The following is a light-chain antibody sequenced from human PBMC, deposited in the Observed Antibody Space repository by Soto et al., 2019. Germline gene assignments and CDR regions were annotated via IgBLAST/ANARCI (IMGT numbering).Light chain of an antibody. CDR2: LNSDGSH. V-gene: IGLV4-69*01. CDR1: SGHSSYA. Sequence: QLVLTQSPSASASLGASVKLTCTLSSGHSSYAIAWHQQQPEKGPRYLMKLNSDGSHSKGDGIPDRFSGSSSGAERYLTISSLHSEDEADYYYQTWGTGTWVFGGGTKLTVL. CDR3: QTWGTGTWV. J-gene: IGLJ3*02.